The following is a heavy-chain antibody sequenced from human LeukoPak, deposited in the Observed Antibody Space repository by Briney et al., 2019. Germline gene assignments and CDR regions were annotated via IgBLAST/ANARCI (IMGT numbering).Heavy chain of an antibody. CDR3: ARSGSSWYYFDC. Sequence: GSLRLSCAASGFTFSNYALNWVRQAPGKGLEWVSYISSGGTTIYYADSVKGRFTFSRDNAKNSLYLQMNSLRAEDTAVYYCARSGSSWYYFDCWGQGTLVTVSS. D-gene: IGHD6-13*01. CDR2: ISSGGTTI. V-gene: IGHV3-48*03. CDR1: GFTFSNYA. J-gene: IGHJ4*02.